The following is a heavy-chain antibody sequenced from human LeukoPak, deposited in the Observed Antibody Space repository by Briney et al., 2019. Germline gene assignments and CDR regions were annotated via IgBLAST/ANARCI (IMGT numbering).Heavy chain of an antibody. CDR1: GGSFSGYY. J-gene: IGHJ4*02. CDR3: ARGNGDYGY. V-gene: IGHV4-34*01. D-gene: IGHD4-17*01. CDR2: INHSGST. Sequence: NPSGTLSLTCAVYGGSFSGYYWSWIRQPPGKGLEWIGEINHSGSTNYNPSLKSRVTISVDMSKNQFSLKLSSVTAADTAVYYCARGNGDYGYWGQGTLVTVSS.